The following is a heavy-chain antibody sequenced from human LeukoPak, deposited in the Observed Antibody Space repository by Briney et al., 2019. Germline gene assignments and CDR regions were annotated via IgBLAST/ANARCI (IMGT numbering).Heavy chain of an antibody. V-gene: IGHV3-30-3*01. CDR1: GFTFSSYA. CDR2: ISSDGNTQ. J-gene: IGHJ3*02. Sequence: GGSLRLSCAASGFTFSSYAMHWVRQAPGEGLEWAAVISSDGNTQYYADSVEGRFTISRDNSNNTLYLQMNSLRADDTAIYYCARRRIVGSIDDAFDIWGQGTMVTLSS. CDR3: ARRRIVGSIDDAFDI. D-gene: IGHD1-26*01.